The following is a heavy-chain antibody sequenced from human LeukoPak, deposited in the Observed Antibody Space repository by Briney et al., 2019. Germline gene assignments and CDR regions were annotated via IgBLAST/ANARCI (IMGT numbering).Heavy chain of an antibody. Sequence: GGSLRLSCAASGFTFRNYGMCWVRQAPGKGLEWVAIILYDGSNEFYADSVKGRFTISRDNSKNSLYLQMNSLRVEDTAVYFCARARIAAPLLDYWGQGSLVTVSS. J-gene: IGHJ4*02. D-gene: IGHD6-13*01. CDR2: ILYDGSNE. V-gene: IGHV3-30*03. CDR3: ARARIAAPLLDY. CDR1: GFTFRNYG.